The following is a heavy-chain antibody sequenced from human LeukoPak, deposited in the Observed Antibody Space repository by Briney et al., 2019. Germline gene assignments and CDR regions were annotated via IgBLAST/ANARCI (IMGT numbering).Heavy chain of an antibody. CDR3: TKDLYTVTGDY. J-gene: IGHJ4*02. CDR1: GFTFSTYA. V-gene: IGHV3-23*01. D-gene: IGHD4-11*01. Sequence: GGSLRLSCAASGFTFSTYAMSWVRQARGKGLEWVSLISSNGGSTHYADSVKGRFTISRDNSKNTLYLQMKSLRAEDTAVYYCTKDLYTVTGDYWGQGTLVTVSS. CDR2: ISSNGGST.